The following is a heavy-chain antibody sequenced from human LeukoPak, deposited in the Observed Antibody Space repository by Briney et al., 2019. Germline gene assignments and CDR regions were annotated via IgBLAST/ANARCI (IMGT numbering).Heavy chain of an antibody. CDR2: IYTSGST. CDR3: AREGISSYYYDSSGYYLDY. D-gene: IGHD3-22*01. Sequence: SETLSLTCTVSGGSISSYYWSWIRQPAGKGLEWIGRIYTSGSTNYNPSLKSRVTMSVDTSKNQFSLTLSSVTAADTAVYYCAREGISSYYYDSSGYYLDYWGQGTLVTVSS. CDR1: GGSISSYY. V-gene: IGHV4-4*07. J-gene: IGHJ4*02.